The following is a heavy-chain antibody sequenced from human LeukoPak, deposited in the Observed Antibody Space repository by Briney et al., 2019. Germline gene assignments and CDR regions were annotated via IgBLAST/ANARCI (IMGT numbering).Heavy chain of an antibody. CDR3: AXXXXXDSSVLFDY. Sequence: SETLSLTCTVSGGSISSYYWSWIRQPPGKGLEWIGYIYYSGSTNYNPSLKSRVTISVDTSKNQFSLKLSSVTAADTAVYYCAXXXXXDSSVLFDYWGQGTLVTVSS. J-gene: IGHJ4*02. D-gene: IGHD3-22*01. CDR1: GGSISSYY. CDR2: IYYSGST. V-gene: IGHV4-59*08.